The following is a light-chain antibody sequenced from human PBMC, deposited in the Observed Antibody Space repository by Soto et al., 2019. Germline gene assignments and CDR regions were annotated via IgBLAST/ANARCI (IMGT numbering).Light chain of an antibody. Sequence: QSALTQPASVSGSPGQSLTISCTGTSSDIGSYKLVSWYQQHPGKAPKLMIYEGSKRPSGISNRFSGSKSGNTASLTISGLQADDEADYHCCSYAGSSTLVFGGGTKLTVL. CDR2: EGS. CDR3: CSYAGSSTLV. J-gene: IGLJ3*02. CDR1: SSDIGSYKL. V-gene: IGLV2-23*01.